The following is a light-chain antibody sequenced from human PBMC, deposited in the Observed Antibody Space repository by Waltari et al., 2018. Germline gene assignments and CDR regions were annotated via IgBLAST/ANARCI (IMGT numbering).Light chain of an antibody. J-gene: IGKJ4*01. CDR1: QDVSNW. CDR3: QQTDSFPLT. CDR2: GST. Sequence: DIQMTQSPSSVSASVGDRVTISCQASQDVSNWVDWYQQKPGKPPKLLIHGSTTLQSGVPSRFSGSGSGTDFTLTINSLQPEDFASYICQQTDSFPLTFGGGTKVDIK. V-gene: IGKV1-12*01.